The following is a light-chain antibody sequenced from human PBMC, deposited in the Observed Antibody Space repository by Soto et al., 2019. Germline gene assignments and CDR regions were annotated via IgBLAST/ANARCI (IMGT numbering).Light chain of an antibody. J-gene: IGLJ1*01. CDR1: SSDVGGYNS. Sequence: QSVLTQPASVSGSPGQSITISCTGTSSDVGGYNSVSWYRQDPGKAPKLMIYDVTNRPSGVSNRFSGSKSGNTASLTISGLQAEDEDDYYCSSFTRSITYVFGNGTK. CDR2: DVT. V-gene: IGLV2-14*01. CDR3: SSFTRSITYV.